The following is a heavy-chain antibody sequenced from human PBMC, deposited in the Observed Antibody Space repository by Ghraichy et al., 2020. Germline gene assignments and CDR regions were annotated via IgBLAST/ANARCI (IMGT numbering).Heavy chain of an antibody. J-gene: IGHJ4*02. CDR2: ISSSSSYI. CDR1: GFTFSSYS. Sequence: GGSLRLSCAASGFTFSSYSMNWVRQAPGKGLEWVSSISSSSSYIYYADSVKGRFTISRDNAKNSLYLQMNSLRAEDTAVYYCATPLAVAGNLGYWGQGTLVTVSS. D-gene: IGHD6-19*01. V-gene: IGHV3-21*01. CDR3: ATPLAVAGNLGY.